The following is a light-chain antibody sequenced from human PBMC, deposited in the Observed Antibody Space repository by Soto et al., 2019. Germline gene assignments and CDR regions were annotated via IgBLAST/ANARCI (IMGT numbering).Light chain of an antibody. V-gene: IGKV3-20*01. CDR3: QYYGNSPLT. Sequence: EIVLTQSPCTLSLSPGERATLSCRASHSASSSLAWYQQKPGQAPRLLIYDASNRATGIPDRFSGGGSGTDFTLTITRLEPEDFAVYYCQYYGNSPLTFGQGTKVDIK. CDR2: DAS. CDR1: HSASSS. J-gene: IGKJ1*01.